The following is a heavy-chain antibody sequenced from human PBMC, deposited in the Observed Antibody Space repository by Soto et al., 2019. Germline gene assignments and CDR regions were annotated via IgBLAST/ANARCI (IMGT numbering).Heavy chain of an antibody. CDR3: ARDSSHGYYYYGMDV. CDR1: GYTFTSYG. V-gene: IGHV1-18*04. J-gene: IGHJ6*02. D-gene: IGHD6-13*01. Sequence: ASVKVSCKASGYTFTSYGISWVRQAPGQGLEWMGWISAYNGNTNYAQKLQGRVTMTTDTSTSTAYMELRSLRSDDTAVYYCARDSSHGYYYYGMDVWGQGTTVTVSS. CDR2: ISAYNGNT.